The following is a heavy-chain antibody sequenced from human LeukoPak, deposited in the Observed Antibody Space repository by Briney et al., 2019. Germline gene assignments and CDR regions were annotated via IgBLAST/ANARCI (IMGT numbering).Heavy chain of an antibody. Sequence: GSPKLLCCASWITLQGFYFPRVPPASGEALGWVSSINSGNNYIYYADSVKGRFTISRDNAKNSLFLQMNSLRADDTAVYSCARVLLGMSAFDLWGQGTMVSASS. CDR2: INSGNNYI. J-gene: IGHJ3*01. CDR1: WITLQGFY. D-gene: IGHD3-9*01. V-gene: IGHV3-21*06. CDR3: ARVLLGMSAFDL.